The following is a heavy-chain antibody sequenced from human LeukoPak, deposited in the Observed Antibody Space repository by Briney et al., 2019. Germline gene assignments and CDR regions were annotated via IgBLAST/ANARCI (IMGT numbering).Heavy chain of an antibody. CDR3: ARSRDGYNCDY. CDR1: GGTFSSYG. Sequence: SVKVSCKASGGTFSSYGISWVRQAPGQGLEWMGGIMPFFGTANYVQNFQGRVTITADESTSTAYMELSSLRSEDTAVYYCARSRDGYNCDYWGQGTLVTVSS. D-gene: IGHD5-24*01. CDR2: IMPFFGTA. J-gene: IGHJ4*02. V-gene: IGHV1-69*01.